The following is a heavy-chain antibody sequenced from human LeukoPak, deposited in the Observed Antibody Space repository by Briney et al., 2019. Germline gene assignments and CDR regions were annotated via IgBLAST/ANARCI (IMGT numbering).Heavy chain of an antibody. J-gene: IGHJ6*02. D-gene: IGHD3-22*01. Sequence: PGGSLRLSCAASGFTFSNYAMSWVRQAPGQGLEWVSAISGSGFTTYYADSVKGRVTISRDNSRNTLYLQMNSLRAEDTAVYYCARDGIVATIALDYYDSSGSYDYYYYYYGMDVWGQGTTVTVSS. V-gene: IGHV3-23*01. CDR1: GFTFSNYA. CDR3: ARDGIVATIALDYYDSSGSYDYYYYYYGMDV. CDR2: ISGSGFTT.